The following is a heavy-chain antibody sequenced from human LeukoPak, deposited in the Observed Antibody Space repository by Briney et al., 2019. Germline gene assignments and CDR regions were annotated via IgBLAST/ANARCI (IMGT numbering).Heavy chain of an antibody. J-gene: IGHJ4*02. V-gene: IGHV1-18*01. CDR1: GGTFSSYA. CDR3: ARDRPLYDFWSGSGDY. D-gene: IGHD3-3*01. CDR2: ISAYNGNT. Sequence: ASVKVSCKASGGTFSSYAISWVRQAPGQGLEWMGWISAYNGNTNYAQKLQGRVTMTTDTSTSTAYMELRSLRSGDTAVYYCARDRPLYDFWSGSGDYWGQGTLVTVSS.